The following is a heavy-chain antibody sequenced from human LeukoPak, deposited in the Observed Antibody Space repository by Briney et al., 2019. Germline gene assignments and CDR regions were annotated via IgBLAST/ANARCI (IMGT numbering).Heavy chain of an antibody. D-gene: IGHD2-15*01. Sequence: ASVTVSCKASGYTFTDYFMHWVRQAPGQGLEWMGWMNSNSGGANYAQKFQGRVTMTRDTSTSTAYMELSSLRSDDSAVYYCARGHCSIGTCDVFYFDYWGQGILVTVSS. CDR1: GYTFTDYF. V-gene: IGHV1-2*02. CDR2: MNSNSGGA. J-gene: IGHJ4*02. CDR3: ARGHCSIGTCDVFYFDY.